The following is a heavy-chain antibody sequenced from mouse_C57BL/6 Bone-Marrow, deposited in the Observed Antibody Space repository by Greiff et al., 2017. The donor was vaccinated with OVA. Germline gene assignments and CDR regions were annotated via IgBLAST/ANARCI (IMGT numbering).Heavy chain of an antibody. J-gene: IGHJ2*01. CDR1: GYTFTSYW. Sequence: QVQLQQPGAELVMPGASVKLSCKASGYTFTSYWMHWVKQRPGQGLEWIGNINPSNGGTNYNEKFKSKATLTVDKSSSTAYMQLSSLTSEDSAVYYCARRRGLGLYFDYWGQGTTLTVSS. V-gene: IGHV1-53*01. CDR2: INPSNGGT. D-gene: IGHD4-1*01. CDR3: ARRRGLGLYFDY.